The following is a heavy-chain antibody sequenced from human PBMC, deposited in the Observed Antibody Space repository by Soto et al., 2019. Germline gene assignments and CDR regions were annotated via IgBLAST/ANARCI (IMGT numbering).Heavy chain of an antibody. Sequence: PGGSLRLSCATSGFTFSNAWMNWVRQAPGKGLEWVGRIKSKTNGGTTDYAAPVKDRFSISRDDSENTLYLQMNSLKTEDTAVYYCTTHLGASNWFDSWGQGTLVTVSS. D-gene: IGHD3-16*01. CDR2: IKSKTNGGTT. CDR1: GFTFSNAW. V-gene: IGHV3-15*01. CDR3: TTHLGASNWFDS. J-gene: IGHJ5*01.